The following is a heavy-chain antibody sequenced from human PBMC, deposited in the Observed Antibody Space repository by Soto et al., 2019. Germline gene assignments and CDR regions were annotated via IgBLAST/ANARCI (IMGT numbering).Heavy chain of an antibody. CDR1: GYSFTSYW. V-gene: IGHV5-51*01. CDR3: ATQEYAMPRYLNPENSGMDV. J-gene: IGHJ6*02. Sequence: CESLKISCKGSGYSFTSYWIGWVRQMPGKGLEWMGIIYPGDSDTRYSPSFQGQVTISADKSISTAYLQWSSLKASDTAMYYCATQEYAMPRYLNPENSGMDVWGQENTRTLSS. D-gene: IGHD2-2*01. CDR2: IYPGDSDT.